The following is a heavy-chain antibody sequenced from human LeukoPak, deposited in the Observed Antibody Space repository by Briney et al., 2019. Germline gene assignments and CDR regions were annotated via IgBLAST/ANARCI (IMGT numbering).Heavy chain of an antibody. CDR3: ARARDTAMAISYYFDY. CDR1: GFTFSSYA. Sequence: PGRSLRLSCAASGFTFSSYAMHWVRQAPGKGLEWVAVISYDGSNKYYADSVKGRFTISRDNSKNTLYLQMNSLRAEDTAVYYCARARDTAMAISYYFDYWGQGTLVTVSS. J-gene: IGHJ4*02. CDR2: ISYDGSNK. V-gene: IGHV3-30-3*01. D-gene: IGHD5-18*01.